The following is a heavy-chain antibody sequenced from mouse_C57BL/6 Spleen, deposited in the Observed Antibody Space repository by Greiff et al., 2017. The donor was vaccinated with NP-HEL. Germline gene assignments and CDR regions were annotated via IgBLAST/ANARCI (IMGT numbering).Heavy chain of an antibody. D-gene: IGHD1-1*01. CDR2: IYPRDGST. CDR3: ARTLLRYSWFAY. V-gene: IGHV1-78*01. Sequence: VQRVESDAELVKPGASVKISCKVSGYTFTDHTIHWMKQRPEQGLEWIGYIYPRDGSTKYNEKFKGKATLTADKSSSTAYMQLNSLTSEDSAVYFCARTLLRYSWFAYWGQGTLVTVSA. J-gene: IGHJ3*01. CDR1: GYTFTDHT.